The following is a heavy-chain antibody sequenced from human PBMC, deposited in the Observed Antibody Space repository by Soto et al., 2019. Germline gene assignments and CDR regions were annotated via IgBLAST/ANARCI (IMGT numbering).Heavy chain of an antibody. CDR1: GYSFTSYW. Sequence: PGESLKISCKGSGYSFTSYWIGWVRQMPGKGLEWMGIIYPGDSDTRYSPSFQGQVTISADKSISTAYLQWSSLKASDTAMYYCARLPYYYDSSGYLGKIYYFDYWGQGTLVTVSS. CDR3: ARLPYYYDSSGYLGKIYYFDY. J-gene: IGHJ4*02. V-gene: IGHV5-51*01. D-gene: IGHD3-22*01. CDR2: IYPGDSDT.